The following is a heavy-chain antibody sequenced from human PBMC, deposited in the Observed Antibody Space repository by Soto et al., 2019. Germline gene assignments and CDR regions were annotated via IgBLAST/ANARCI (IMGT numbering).Heavy chain of an antibody. D-gene: IGHD6-13*01. CDR2: IDTSGSST. CDR3: AKDSWYFDL. J-gene: IGHJ4*02. Sequence: GGALGLSCKASGFIFTNFWMHWVRQVPGKGLVWVSRIDTSGSSTSYADSVKGRFTISRDNAKNTVSLQMNSLRAEDTGVYYCAKDSWYFDLWSQGSLVTVSS. CDR1: GFIFTNFW. V-gene: IGHV3-74*01.